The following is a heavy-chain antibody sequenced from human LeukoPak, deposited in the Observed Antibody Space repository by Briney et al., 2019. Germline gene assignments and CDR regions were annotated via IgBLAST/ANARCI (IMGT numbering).Heavy chain of an antibody. Sequence: PSETLSLTCTVSGGSISSSGYYWGWIRQPPGKGLEWIGSIYYSGSTYYNPSLKSRVTISVDTSKNQFSLKLSSVTAADTAVYYCARRSYYDLWSGYYTEDYFDYWGQGTLVTVSS. CDR3: ARRSYYDLWSGYYTEDYFDY. J-gene: IGHJ4*02. D-gene: IGHD3-3*01. CDR1: GGSISSSGYY. CDR2: IYYSGST. V-gene: IGHV4-39*01.